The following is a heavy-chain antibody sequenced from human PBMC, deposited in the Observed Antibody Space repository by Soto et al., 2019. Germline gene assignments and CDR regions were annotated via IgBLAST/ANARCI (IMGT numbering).Heavy chain of an antibody. V-gene: IGHV1-3*05. CDR2: INAGNGNT. CDR1: GYSFTSYA. Sequence: QVQLVHSGAEEKKPGASVKVYCKASGYSFTSYAIHWMRQAPGQRLEWMGWINAGNGNTQVPQKFQGRVPFTRDTSASTVDMYVSSLGSEATAVYYCARAAYYYESSGYYPGDYWGQGTLVTVSA. CDR3: ARAAYYYESSGYYPGDY. J-gene: IGHJ4*02. D-gene: IGHD3-22*01.